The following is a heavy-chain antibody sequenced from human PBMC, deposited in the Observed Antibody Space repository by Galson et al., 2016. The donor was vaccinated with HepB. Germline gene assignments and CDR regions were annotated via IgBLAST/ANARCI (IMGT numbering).Heavy chain of an antibody. CDR3: ARGGGDCYSRLMVECYYRAMDV. CDR1: GFTVSNNY. D-gene: IGHD2-21*02. V-gene: IGHV3-53*01. Sequence: SLRLSCAASGFTVSNNYVIWVRQAPGKGLEWVSVIYAGGVTYYADSVKGRFTVSRDNSKNTLYLQMNSLRAEDTAVYYCARGGGDCYSRLMVECYYRAMDVWGQGTTVTVSS. CDR2: IYAGGVT. J-gene: IGHJ6*02.